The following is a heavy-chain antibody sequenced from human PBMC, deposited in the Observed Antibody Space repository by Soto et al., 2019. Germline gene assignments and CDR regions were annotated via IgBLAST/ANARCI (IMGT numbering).Heavy chain of an antibody. Sequence: SEPLSLTCTVSNGSISTYYWSWLRQPPGRSLEWIGHIYYTGSPTYTPSLQRRVTISENTSKNTVSLKLTSVTAEDTAVYYCARSRSTRQPFDHWSRGTMVTVSS. D-gene: IGHD5-12*01. CDR3: ARSRSTRQPFDH. J-gene: IGHJ5*02. CDR2: IYYTGSP. CDR1: NGSISTYY. V-gene: IGHV4-59*01.